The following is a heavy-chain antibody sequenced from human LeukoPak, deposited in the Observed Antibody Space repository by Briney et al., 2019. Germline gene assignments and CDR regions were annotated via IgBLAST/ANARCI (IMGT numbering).Heavy chain of an antibody. CDR3: ASEAYYYDSSGYYKY. D-gene: IGHD3-22*01. Sequence: PSETLSLTCTVSGDSISSFHWSWIRQPAGTGLEWIGRIYTSGSTNYNPSLKSRVTISVDTSKNQFSLKLSSVTAADTAVYYCASEAYYYDSSGYYKYWGQGTLVTVSS. CDR1: GDSISSFH. J-gene: IGHJ4*02. V-gene: IGHV4-4*07. CDR2: IYTSGST.